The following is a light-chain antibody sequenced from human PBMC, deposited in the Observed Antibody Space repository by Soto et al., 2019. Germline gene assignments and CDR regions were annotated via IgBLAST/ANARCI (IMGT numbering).Light chain of an antibody. J-gene: IGKJ2*01. V-gene: IGKV1-5*03. CDR3: QQYNTYAPYT. CDR2: EAS. Sequence: DIQMTQSPSTLSASVGDRVTITCRASQSVTTWLAWYQQKPGKAPKVLVYEASSLQSGVPSRFRGSGSGTEFTLTIDRLQPDDLATYYCQQYNTYAPYTFGQGTSLAIK. CDR1: QSVTTW.